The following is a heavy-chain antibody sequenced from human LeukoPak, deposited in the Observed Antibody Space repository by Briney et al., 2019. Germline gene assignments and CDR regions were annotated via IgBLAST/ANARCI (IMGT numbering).Heavy chain of an antibody. Sequence: GASVKVSCKASGYTFTGYYMHWVRQAPGQGLEWMGWINPNSGGTNYAQKFQGRVTMTRDTSISTAYMELRSLRSDDTAVYYCARGGYDYVWGSYRLSKPYYRFDYWGQGTLVTVSS. V-gene: IGHV1-2*02. CDR3: ARGGYDYVWGSYRLSKPYYRFDY. CDR2: INPNSGGT. CDR1: GYTFTGYY. J-gene: IGHJ4*02. D-gene: IGHD3-16*02.